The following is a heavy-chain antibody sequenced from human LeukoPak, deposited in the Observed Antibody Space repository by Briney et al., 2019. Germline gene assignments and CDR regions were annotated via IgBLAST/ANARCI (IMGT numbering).Heavy chain of an antibody. J-gene: IGHJ4*02. Sequence: GGSLRLSCAASGFTFSSYGMHWVRQAPGKGREWVAFIRYDGGNKYYADSVKGRFTISRDNSKNTLYLQMNSLRAEDTAVYYCAKGAIIGYCSSTSCYSFDYWGQGTLVTVSS. D-gene: IGHD2-2*01. CDR2: IRYDGGNK. CDR1: GFTFSSYG. CDR3: AKGAIIGYCSSTSCYSFDY. V-gene: IGHV3-30*02.